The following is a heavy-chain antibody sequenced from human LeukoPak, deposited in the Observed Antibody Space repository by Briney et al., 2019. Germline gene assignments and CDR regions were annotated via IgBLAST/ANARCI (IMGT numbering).Heavy chain of an antibody. D-gene: IGHD2-15*01. CDR3: ARDISGGSFDY. CDR1: GFTFSSYS. CDR2: ISSSSSYI. J-gene: IGHJ4*02. V-gene: IGHV3-21*01. Sequence: PGGSLRLSCAASGFTFSSYSMNWVRQAPGKGLEWVSFISSSSSYIYYADSVKGRFTISRDNAKNSLYLQMNSLRAEDTAVYYCARDISGGSFDYWGQGTLVTVSS.